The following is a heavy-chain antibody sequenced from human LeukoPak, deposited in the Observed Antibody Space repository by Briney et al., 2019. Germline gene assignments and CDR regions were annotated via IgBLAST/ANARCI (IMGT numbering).Heavy chain of an antibody. J-gene: IGHJ5*02. Sequence: KPSETLSLTCTVSGGSISSYYRSWIRQPAGKGLEWIGRIYTSGSTNYNPSLKSRVTMSVDTSKNQFSLKLSSVTAADTAVYYCARTLDFWSGSPYNWFDPWGQGTLVTVSS. CDR1: GGSISSYY. CDR3: ARTLDFWSGSPYNWFDP. CDR2: IYTSGST. V-gene: IGHV4-4*07. D-gene: IGHD3-3*01.